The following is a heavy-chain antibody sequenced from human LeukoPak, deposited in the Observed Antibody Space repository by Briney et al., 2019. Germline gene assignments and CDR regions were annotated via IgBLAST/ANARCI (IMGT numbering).Heavy chain of an antibody. J-gene: IGHJ3*02. V-gene: IGHV1-18*01. Sequence: ASVKVSCKPSGYTFENYGITWVRQAPGQGLEWMGWISVYNGDKNYAQKLQGRVTMTTDTSTRTAYMELRSLSSDDTAVYYCARAWASRTNSNSYYFETTKKNAFDIWGQGTMVIVSS. CDR3: ARAWASRTNSNSYYFETTKKNAFDI. D-gene: IGHD3-22*01. CDR1: GYTFENYG. CDR2: ISVYNGDK.